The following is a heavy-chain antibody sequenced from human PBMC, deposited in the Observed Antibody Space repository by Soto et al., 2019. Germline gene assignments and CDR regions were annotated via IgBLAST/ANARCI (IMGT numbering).Heavy chain of an antibody. Sequence: TNSVSGESIRRLDYYWTWIRQHPEKGLEWIGNIYFRGNTYYSPYLESRLTISVDTSKNQLSLKLTSVTAADTAVYYCAREGGSYDSGAYFIRFAFDIWCQFTIGT. CDR3: AREGGSYDSGAYFIRFAFDI. V-gene: IGHV4-31*03. J-gene: IGHJ3*02. CDR2: IYFRGNT. D-gene: IGHD3-22*01. CDR1: GESIRRLDYY.